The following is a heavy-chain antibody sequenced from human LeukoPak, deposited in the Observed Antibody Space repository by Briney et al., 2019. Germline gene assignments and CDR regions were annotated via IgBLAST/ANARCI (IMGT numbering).Heavy chain of an antibody. J-gene: IGHJ4*02. V-gene: IGHV3-9*01. D-gene: IGHD5-18*01. CDR1: GFTFDDYA. CDR2: ISWNSGSI. CDR3: AKEGYGYGYLVY. Sequence: PGRSLRLSCAASGFTFDDYAMHWVRQAPGKGLEWVSGISWNSGSIGYADSVKGRFTISRDNAKNSLYLQMNSLRAEDTALYYCAKEGYGYGYLVYWGQGTLVTVSS.